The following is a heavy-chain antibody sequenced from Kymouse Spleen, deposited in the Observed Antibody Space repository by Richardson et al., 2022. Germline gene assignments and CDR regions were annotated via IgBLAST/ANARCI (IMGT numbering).Heavy chain of an antibody. V-gene: IGHV3-9*01. D-gene: IGHD3-10*01. J-gene: IGHJ1*01. CDR1: GFTFDDYA. Sequence: EVQLVESGGGLVQPGRSLRLSCAASGFTFDDYAMHWVRQAPGKGLEWVSGISWNSGSIGYADSVKGRFTISRDNAKNSLYLQMNSLRAEDTALYYCAKGGLLWFGESAEYFQHWGQGTLVTVSS. CDR3: AKGGLLWFGESAEYFQH. CDR2: ISWNSGSI.